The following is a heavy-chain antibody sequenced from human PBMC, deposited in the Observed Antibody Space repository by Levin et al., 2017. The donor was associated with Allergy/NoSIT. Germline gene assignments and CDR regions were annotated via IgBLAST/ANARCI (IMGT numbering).Heavy chain of an antibody. CDR2: ISGSGGST. J-gene: IGHJ6*02. CDR3: AKDLYYYDSSGYGVGYYYGMDG. V-gene: IGHV3-23*01. D-gene: IGHD3-22*01. Sequence: AGGSLRLSCAASGFTFSSYAMSWVRQAPGKGLEWVSAISGSGGSTYYADSVKGRFTISRDNSKNTLYLQMNSLRAEDTAVYYCAKDLYYYDSSGYGVGYYYGMDGWGQGTTVTVSS. CDR1: GFTFSSYA.